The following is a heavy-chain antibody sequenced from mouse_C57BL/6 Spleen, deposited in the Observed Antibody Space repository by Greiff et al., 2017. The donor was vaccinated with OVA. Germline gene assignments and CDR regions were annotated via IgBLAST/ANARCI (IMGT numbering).Heavy chain of an antibody. D-gene: IGHD2-4*01. J-gene: IGHJ2*01. CDR2: INPSTGGT. CDR1: GYSFTGYY. Sequence: VQLKESGPELVKPGASVKISCKASGYSFTGYYMNWVKQSPEKSLEWIGEINPSTGGTTYNQKFKAKATLTVDKSSSTAYMQLKSLTSEDSAVYYCARAVYDYDYWGQGTTLTVSS. CDR3: ARAVYDYDY. V-gene: IGHV1-42*01.